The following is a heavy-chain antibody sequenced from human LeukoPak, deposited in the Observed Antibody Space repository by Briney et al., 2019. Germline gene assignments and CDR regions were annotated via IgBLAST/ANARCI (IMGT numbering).Heavy chain of an antibody. Sequence: SSETLSLTCAVYGGSFSGYYWSWIRQPPGKGPEWIGEINHSGSTNYNPSLKSRVTISVDTSKNQFSLKLSSVTAADTAVYYCARGPRVRPFDYWGQGTLATVSS. CDR2: INHSGST. CDR1: GGSFSGYY. CDR3: ARGPRVRPFDY. J-gene: IGHJ4*02. V-gene: IGHV4-34*01. D-gene: IGHD3-3*01.